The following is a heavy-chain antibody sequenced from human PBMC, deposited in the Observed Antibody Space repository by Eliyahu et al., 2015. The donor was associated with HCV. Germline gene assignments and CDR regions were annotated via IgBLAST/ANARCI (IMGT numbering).Heavy chain of an antibody. D-gene: IGHD1-14*01. CDR3: VRGRTSTWYDY. V-gene: IGHV3-23*01. Sequence: EVQLLESGGGLVQPGGSLRLSCAASGFTFSSYAMXWVRQAPGKGLEWVSVISDSGGSTYYTDSVKGRFTISRDNSKNTLFLQMNSLRAEDSAIYYCVRGRTSTWYDYWGQGTLVTVSS. J-gene: IGHJ4*02. CDR2: ISDSGGST. CDR1: GFTFSSYA.